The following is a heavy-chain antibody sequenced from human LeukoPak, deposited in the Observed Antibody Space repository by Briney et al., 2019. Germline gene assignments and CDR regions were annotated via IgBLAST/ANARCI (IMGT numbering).Heavy chain of an antibody. V-gene: IGHV4-31*03. CDR2: IFYNGNT. CDR1: GDSISSSGYS. J-gene: IGHJ4*02. CDR3: ARGGSRAYTATVIDY. Sequence: PSETLSLTRTVSGDSISSSGYSWSWIRHHPGEGLEWIGCIFYNGNTYFDSSLKSRVTMSVHTSKNQFFLRLTSVTAADTAVYYCARGGSRAYTATVIDYWGQGMLVTVSS. D-gene: IGHD5-18*01.